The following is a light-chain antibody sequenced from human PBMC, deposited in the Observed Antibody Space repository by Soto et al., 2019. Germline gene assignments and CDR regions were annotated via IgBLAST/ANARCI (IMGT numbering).Light chain of an antibody. J-gene: IGLJ3*02. V-gene: IGLV8-61*01. CDR1: SGSVSTNYY. Sequence: QAVVTQEPSFSVSPGGTVTLTCGLNSGSVSTNYYPAWYQQTPGQAPRALIYHTNTRSSGVPDRFSGSILGNRAALTISGAQAEDESDYYCVLYITGGTWVFGGGTKVTVL. CDR3: VLYITGGTWV. CDR2: HTN.